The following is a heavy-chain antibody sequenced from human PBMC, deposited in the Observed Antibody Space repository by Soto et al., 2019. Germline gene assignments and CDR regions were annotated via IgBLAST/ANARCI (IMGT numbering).Heavy chain of an antibody. CDR3: ARDAQSWFDP. V-gene: IGHV4-4*02. CDR1: EGSSSSTNW. J-gene: IGHJ5*02. CDR2: IYHSGSP. Sequence: TSETPSLTCAVSEGSSSSTNWWSWVRQPPGKGLEWIAEIYHSGSPNYNPSLKSRATISVDKSKNQFSLKLSSVTAAATAVYYCARDAQSWFDPWGQGILVT.